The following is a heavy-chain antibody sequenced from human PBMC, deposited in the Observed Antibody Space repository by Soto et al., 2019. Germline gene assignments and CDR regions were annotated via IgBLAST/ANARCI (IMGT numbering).Heavy chain of an antibody. CDR2: ISSSGAFI. J-gene: IGHJ4*02. Sequence: EVQLVESGGALVQPGGSLRLSCAASGFTFSSYSMIWVRQAPGKGLDWISYISSSGAFIYYADSVKGRFTISRDNAKNSLDLQMIGLRDEDTAVYFCAREGSGSYDYWGQGTLVTLSS. CDR1: GFTFSSYS. D-gene: IGHD1-26*01. CDR3: AREGSGSYDY. V-gene: IGHV3-48*02.